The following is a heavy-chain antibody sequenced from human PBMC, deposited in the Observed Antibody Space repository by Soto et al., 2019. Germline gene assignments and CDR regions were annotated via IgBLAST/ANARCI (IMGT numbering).Heavy chain of an antibody. Sequence: QVQLVESGGGVVQPGRSLRLSCAASGFTFSSYGMHWVRQAPGKGLEWVAVISYDGSNKYYADSVKGRFTISRDNSKNTLYLQMNSLRAEDTAVYYCAKDFGYCGGDCYTQAPDYYYYYGMDVWGQGTTVTVSS. CDR3: AKDFGYCGGDCYTQAPDYYYYYGMDV. J-gene: IGHJ6*02. D-gene: IGHD2-21*02. CDR2: ISYDGSNK. CDR1: GFTFSSYG. V-gene: IGHV3-30*18.